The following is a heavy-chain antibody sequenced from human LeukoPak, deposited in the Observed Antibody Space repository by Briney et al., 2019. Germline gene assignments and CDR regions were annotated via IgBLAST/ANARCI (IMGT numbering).Heavy chain of an antibody. CDR3: GRGKSPAAVDD. D-gene: IGHD2-2*01. CDR2: INGDGRNV. V-gene: IGHV3-74*01. J-gene: IGHJ4*02. CDR1: GFVFSDYY. Sequence: PGGSLRLSCAASGFVFSDYYMHWVRQAPGKGLVWVSHINGDGRNVNYADSVKVRFTISRDNAKNTLYLQMNSLRVEDTALYYCGRGKSPAAVDDWGQGTLVTVPS.